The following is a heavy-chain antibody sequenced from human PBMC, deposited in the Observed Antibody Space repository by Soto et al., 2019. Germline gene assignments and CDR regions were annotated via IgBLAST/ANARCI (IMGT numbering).Heavy chain of an antibody. CDR1: GFTFGSYA. Sequence: EVQLLESGGGLVQPGGSLRLSCAASGFTFGSYAMSWVRQAPGKGLEWLSLLSGTGDRSESANSVKGRFTISRDYSKTTVFLQMNSLRAEDTGVYFCAKDNGNYGSGRFSHWGQGTLVTVSS. CDR3: AKDNGNYGSGRFSH. V-gene: IGHV3-23*01. D-gene: IGHD3-10*01. J-gene: IGHJ4*02. CDR2: LSGTGDRS.